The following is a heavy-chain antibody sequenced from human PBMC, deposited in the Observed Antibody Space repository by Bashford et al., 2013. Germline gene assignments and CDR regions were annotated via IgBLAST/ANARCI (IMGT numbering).Heavy chain of an antibody. D-gene: IGHD6-13*01. CDR3: AKEPAYSSSWNLHRFDP. CDR2: LSGAGGGA. Sequence: VRPGLQGRGLQWVSGLSGAGGGATYADSVEGRFTISRDNSKNTLYLQMERLRADDTAVYYCAKEPAYSSSWNLHRFDPWGQGTLVTVSS. J-gene: IGHJ5*02. V-gene: IGHV3-23*01.